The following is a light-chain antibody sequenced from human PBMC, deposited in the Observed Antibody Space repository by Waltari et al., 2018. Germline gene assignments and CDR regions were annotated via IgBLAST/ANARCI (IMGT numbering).Light chain of an antibody. CDR2: DVN. V-gene: IGLV2-14*01. CDR3: NSFTLGTALLV. CDR1: ISHVGGYKY. J-gene: IGLJ2*01. Sequence: QSALTQPASVSGPPGQSLNLSCTGTISHVGGYKYVSWYQQHPGKAPKLIIYDVNKRPSGVSNRFSGSKSANTASLTISGLQAEDEADYYCNSFTLGTALLVFGGGTKLTVL.